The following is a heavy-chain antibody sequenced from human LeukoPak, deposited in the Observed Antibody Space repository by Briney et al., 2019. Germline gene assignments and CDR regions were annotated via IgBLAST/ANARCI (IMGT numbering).Heavy chain of an antibody. J-gene: IGHJ4*02. D-gene: IGHD6-19*01. CDR3: ARGTTVAGTGPLMNY. Sequence: GASVKVSCRASGYTFTGYYMHWVRQAPGQGLEWVGWINPNSGGTEFAQKFQGKVTMTRDTSISTAYMDLTSLRSDDTAVYYCARGTTVAGTGPLMNYWGQGTLVTVSS. CDR2: INPNSGGT. V-gene: IGHV1-2*02. CDR1: GYTFTGYY.